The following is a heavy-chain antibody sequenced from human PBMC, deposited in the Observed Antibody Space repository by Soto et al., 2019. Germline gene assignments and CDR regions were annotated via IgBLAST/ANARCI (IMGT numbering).Heavy chain of an antibody. V-gene: IGHV3-74*01. D-gene: IGHD5-18*01. CDR1: GFTFSNFG. Sequence: GSLRLSCAASGFTFSNFGMHWVRQAPGKGLVWVSRINSDEITTDYADSVKGRFTVSRDNAKNTLYLQINSLRAEDTAVYFCARYLGYNYGSALDCWGQGTLVTVSS. CDR2: INSDEITT. CDR3: ARYLGYNYGSALDC. J-gene: IGHJ4*02.